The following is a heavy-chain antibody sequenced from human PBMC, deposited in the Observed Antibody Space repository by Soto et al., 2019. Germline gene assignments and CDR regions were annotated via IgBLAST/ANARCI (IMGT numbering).Heavy chain of an antibody. CDR2: FDPEDGET. D-gene: IGHD3-16*01. Sequence: PSVKVSWPVSGYTLTELSMHWVRQAPGKGLEWMGGFDPEDGETIYAQKSQGRVTMTEDTSTDRAYMELSSLRSEDTAVYYCATDPRKAMALILPFGYWGQGTLVTVSS. CDR3: ATDPRKAMALILPFGY. CDR1: GYTLTELS. V-gene: IGHV1-24*01. J-gene: IGHJ4*02.